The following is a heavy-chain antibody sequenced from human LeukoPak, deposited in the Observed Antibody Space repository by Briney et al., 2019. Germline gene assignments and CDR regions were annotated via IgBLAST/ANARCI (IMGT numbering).Heavy chain of an antibody. Sequence: PSETLSLTCTVSGGSISSGGYYWSWIRQHPGKGLEWIGYIYYSGSTYYNPSLKSRVTISVDTSKNQFSLKLSSVTAADTAVYYCARTPLGSDRYFDYWGQGTLVTVSS. CDR2: IYYSGST. CDR1: GGSISSGGYY. V-gene: IGHV4-31*03. D-gene: IGHD3-16*02. CDR3: ARTPLGSDRYFDY. J-gene: IGHJ4*02.